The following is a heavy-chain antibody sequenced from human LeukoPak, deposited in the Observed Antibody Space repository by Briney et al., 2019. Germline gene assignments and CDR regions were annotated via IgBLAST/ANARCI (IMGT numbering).Heavy chain of an antibody. CDR1: GGSFSGYY. J-gene: IGHJ4*02. CDR2: INHSGST. CDR3: ARGRDIVVVPAARFDY. V-gene: IGHV4-34*01. D-gene: IGHD2-2*01. Sequence: PSETLSLTCAVYGGSFSGYYWSWIRQPPGKGLEWIGEINHSGSTNYNPSLKSRVTISVDTSKNQFSLKLSSVTAADTAVYYCARGRDIVVVPAARFDYWGQGTPVTVSS.